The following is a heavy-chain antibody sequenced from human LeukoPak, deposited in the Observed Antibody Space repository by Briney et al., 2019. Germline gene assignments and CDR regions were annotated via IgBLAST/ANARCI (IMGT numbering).Heavy chain of an antibody. D-gene: IGHD1-26*01. V-gene: IGHV4-61*01. Sequence: SETLPHICTVSGGSVSSGSYYWSWIRQPPGKRLEWIGYIYYSGSTIYNPSLKSRVTMSVDTSKNQFSLKLTSVTAADTAVYYCAREGSEGATFDYWGQGTLVTVSS. J-gene: IGHJ4*02. CDR1: GGSVSSGSYY. CDR2: IYYSGST. CDR3: AREGSEGATFDY.